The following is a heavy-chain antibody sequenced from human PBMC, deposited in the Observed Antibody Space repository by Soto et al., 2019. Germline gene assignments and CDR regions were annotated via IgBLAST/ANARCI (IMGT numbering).Heavy chain of an antibody. CDR1: GFSLSTSGMC. V-gene: IGHV2-70*01. CDR2: IDWDDDK. J-gene: IGHJ6*02. CDR3: TRIRSHYCGMDV. Sequence: SGPTLVNPTQTLTLTCTFSGFSLSTSGMCVSWIRQPPGKALGWLALIDWDDDKYYSTSLKTRLTISKDTSKNQVVLTMTNMDPVDTATYYCTRIRSHYCGMDVWGQGTTVTVSS.